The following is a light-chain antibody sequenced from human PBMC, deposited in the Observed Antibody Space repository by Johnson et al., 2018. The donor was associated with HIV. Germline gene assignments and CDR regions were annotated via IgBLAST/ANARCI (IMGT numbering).Light chain of an antibody. Sequence: QSVLTQPPSVSAAPGQKVTISCSASSSNIGNNYVSWYQQLPGTAPKLLIYENNKRPSGIPDRFSGSKSGTSATLGITGLQTGDEADYYCGTWDSSLISNVFGPGTKVTVL. CDR3: GTWDSSLISNV. CDR1: SSNIGNNY. V-gene: IGLV1-51*02. CDR2: ENN. J-gene: IGLJ1*01.